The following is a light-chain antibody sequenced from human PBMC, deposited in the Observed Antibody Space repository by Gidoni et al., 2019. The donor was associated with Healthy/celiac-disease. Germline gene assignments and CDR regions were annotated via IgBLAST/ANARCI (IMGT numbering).Light chain of an antibody. CDR3: QQSYSTPYT. CDR2: AAS. J-gene: IGKJ2*01. CDR1: QSISSY. V-gene: IGKV1-39*01. Sequence: MTQSPSSLSASVGDRVTITSRATQSISSYLNWYQQKPGKAPKLLIYAASSLQSGVPSRFSDSGSGTDFILTLRSLQPEDFATYYCQQSYSTPYTFXQXTKLEIK.